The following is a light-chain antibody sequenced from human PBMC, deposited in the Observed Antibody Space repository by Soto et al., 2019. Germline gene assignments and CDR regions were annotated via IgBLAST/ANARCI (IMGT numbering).Light chain of an antibody. CDR2: GAS. CDR1: QSVSNSY. J-gene: IGKJ1*01. Sequence: EIVLTQSPGTLSLSPGERATLSCRASQSVSNSYLAWYQQKLGQAPRLLIYGASTRAPGIPDRFSGSGSGTDFTLTISRLEPADFALYYCQQYGSSTRTFGQGTKVEIK. V-gene: IGKV3-20*01. CDR3: QQYGSSTRT.